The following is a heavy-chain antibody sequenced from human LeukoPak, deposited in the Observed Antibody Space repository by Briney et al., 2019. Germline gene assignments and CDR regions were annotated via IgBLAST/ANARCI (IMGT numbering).Heavy chain of an antibody. J-gene: IGHJ4*02. Sequence: GGSLRLSCAASGFTFSSYAMSWVRQAPGKGLEWVSAISGSGGSTYYADSVKGRSTISRDNSKNTLYLQMNSLRAEDTAVYYCAKDGAAAGTMEFFDYWGQGTLVTVSS. CDR1: GFTFSSYA. CDR2: ISGSGGST. CDR3: AKDGAAAGTMEFFDY. V-gene: IGHV3-23*01. D-gene: IGHD6-13*01.